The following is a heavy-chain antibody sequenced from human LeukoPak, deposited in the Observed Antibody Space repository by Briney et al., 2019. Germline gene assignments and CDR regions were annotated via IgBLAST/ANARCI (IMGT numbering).Heavy chain of an antibody. Sequence: PGGSLRLSCSASGFTFSSYSMNWVRQAPGKGLEWVSYISTGSLIYYADSVKGRFTISRDNAKNSLYLQMNSLRAEDTAVYYCARGSGIYSSPVDYWGQGTLVTVSS. J-gene: IGHJ4*02. CDR2: ISTGSLI. D-gene: IGHD1-26*01. CDR3: ARGSGIYSSPVDY. V-gene: IGHV3-48*01. CDR1: GFTFSSYS.